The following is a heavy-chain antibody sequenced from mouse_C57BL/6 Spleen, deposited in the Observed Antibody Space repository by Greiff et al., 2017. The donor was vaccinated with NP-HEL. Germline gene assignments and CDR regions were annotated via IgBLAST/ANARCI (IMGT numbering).Heavy chain of an antibody. Sequence: EVQLQQSGPELVKPGASVKMSCKASGYTFTDYNMHWVKQSHGKSLEWIGYINPNNGGTSYNQKFKGKATLTVNKSSSTAYMELRSLTSEDSAVYYCASGGGRDWYFDVWGTGTTVTVSS. CDR2: INPNNGGT. CDR3: ASGGGRDWYFDV. D-gene: IGHD1-1*01. CDR1: GYTFTDYN. J-gene: IGHJ1*03. V-gene: IGHV1-22*01.